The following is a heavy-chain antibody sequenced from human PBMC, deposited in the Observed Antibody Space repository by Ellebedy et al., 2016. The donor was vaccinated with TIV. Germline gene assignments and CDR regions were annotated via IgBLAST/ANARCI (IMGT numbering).Heavy chain of an antibody. D-gene: IGHD5-24*01. Sequence: SETLSLXCAVYGGSFSGYYWSWIRQPPGKGLEWIGEINHSGSTNYNPSLKSRVTISVDTSKNQFSLKLSSVTAADTAVYYCARGDRDGYNYFDYWGQGTLVTVSS. J-gene: IGHJ4*02. CDR3: ARGDRDGYNYFDY. CDR2: INHSGST. V-gene: IGHV4-34*01. CDR1: GGSFSGYY.